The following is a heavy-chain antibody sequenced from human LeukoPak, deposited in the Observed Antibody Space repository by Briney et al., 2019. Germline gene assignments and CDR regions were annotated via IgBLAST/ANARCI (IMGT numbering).Heavy chain of an antibody. D-gene: IGHD3-16*02. V-gene: IGHV3-23*01. CDR1: GFTFSSYA. CDR3: ARARVLRLGELSFLSSNWFDP. CDR2: ISGSGGST. J-gene: IGHJ5*02. Sequence: GGSLRLSCAASGFTFSSYAMSWVRQAPGKGLEWVSAISGSGGSTYYADSVKGRFTISRDNSKNTLYLQMNSLRAEDTAVYYCARARVLRLGELSFLSSNWFDPWGQGTLVTVSS.